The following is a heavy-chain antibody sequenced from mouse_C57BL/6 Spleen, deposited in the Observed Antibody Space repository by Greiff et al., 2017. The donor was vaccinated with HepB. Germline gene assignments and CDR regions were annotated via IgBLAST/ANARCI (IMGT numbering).Heavy chain of an antibody. CDR1: GFTFSDYG. V-gene: IGHV5-17*01. CDR3: ANYDGGWYFDV. D-gene: IGHD2-4*01. J-gene: IGHJ1*03. Sequence: EVKLVESGGGLVKPGGSLKLSCAASGFTFSDYGMHWVRQAPEKGLEWVAYISSGSSTIYYADTVKGRFTISRDNAKNTLFLQMTSLRSEDTAMYYCANYDGGWYFDVWGTGTTVTVSS. CDR2: ISSGSSTI.